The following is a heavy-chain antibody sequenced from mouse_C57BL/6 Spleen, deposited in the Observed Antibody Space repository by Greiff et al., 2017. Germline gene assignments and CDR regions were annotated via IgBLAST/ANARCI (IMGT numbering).Heavy chain of an antibody. CDR2: IDPSDSET. Sequence: QVQLQQPGAELVRPGSSVKLSCKASGYTFTSYWMHWVKQRPIQGLEWIGNIDPSDSETHYNQKFKDKATLTVAKSSSTAYMQLSSLTSEDSAVYYCARRAYYSNYDYYAMDYWGQGTSVTVSS. V-gene: IGHV1-52*01. J-gene: IGHJ4*01. CDR1: GYTFTSYW. D-gene: IGHD2-5*01. CDR3: ARRAYYSNYDYYAMDY.